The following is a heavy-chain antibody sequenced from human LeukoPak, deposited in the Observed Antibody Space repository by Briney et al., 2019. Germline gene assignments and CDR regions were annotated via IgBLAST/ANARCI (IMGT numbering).Heavy chain of an antibody. CDR1: GFTFSSYA. CDR2: ISGSGGST. CDR3: AKDSMIGDYYDSSGSDAFDI. Sequence: GGSLRLSCAASGFTFSSYAMSWVRQAPGKGLEWVTAISGSGGSTYYADSVKGRFTISRDNSKNTLYLQMNSLRAEDTAVYYCAKDSMIGDYYDSSGSDAFDIWGQGTMVTVSS. J-gene: IGHJ3*02. D-gene: IGHD3-22*01. V-gene: IGHV3-23*01.